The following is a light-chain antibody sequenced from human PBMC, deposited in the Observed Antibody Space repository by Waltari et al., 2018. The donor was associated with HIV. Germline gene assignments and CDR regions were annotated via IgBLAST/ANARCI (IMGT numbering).Light chain of an antibody. CDR1: KLGDTY. CDR2: QNS. V-gene: IGLV3-1*01. CDR3: QAWDSSSAVV. J-gene: IGLJ2*01. Sequence: SYELTQPPSVSVSPGQTASIPCSGDKLGDTYASWYQQKPGQSPVLVSHQNSKRPSGIPERFSGANSGDTATLTISGTQAVDEADYYCQAWDSSSAVVFGGGTKLTVL.